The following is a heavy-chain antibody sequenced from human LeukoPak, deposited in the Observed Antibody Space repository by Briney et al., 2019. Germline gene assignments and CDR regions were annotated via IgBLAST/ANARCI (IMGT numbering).Heavy chain of an antibody. J-gene: IGHJ3*02. Sequence: GSLRLSCTASGFTFSSYSMNWIRQPPGKGLEWIGEINYSGSTSYSPSLKSRITISIDTSKNQFSLKLSSVTAADTAVYYCARDRPGLYASGSGTFDIWGQGTMVTVSP. V-gene: IGHV4-34*01. CDR2: INYSGST. CDR3: ARDRPGLYASGSGTFDI. CDR1: GFTFSSYS. D-gene: IGHD3-10*01.